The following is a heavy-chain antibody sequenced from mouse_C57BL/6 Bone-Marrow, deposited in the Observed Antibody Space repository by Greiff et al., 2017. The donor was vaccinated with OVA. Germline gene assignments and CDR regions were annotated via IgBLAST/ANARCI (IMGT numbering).Heavy chain of an antibody. CDR1: GYTFTDYN. J-gene: IGHJ4*01. V-gene: IGHV1-22*01. Sequence: VQLKQSGPELVKPGASVKMSCKASGYTFTDYNMHWVKQSHGKSLEWIGYINPNNGGTSYNQKFKGKATLTVNKSSSTAYMELRSLTSEDSAVYYCARIPIYYYGSSYSYYAMDYWGQGTSVTVSS. CDR2: INPNNGGT. D-gene: IGHD1-1*01. CDR3: ARIPIYYYGSSYSYYAMDY.